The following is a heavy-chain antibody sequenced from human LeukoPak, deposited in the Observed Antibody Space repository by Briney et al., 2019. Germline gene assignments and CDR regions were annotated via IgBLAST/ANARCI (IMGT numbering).Heavy chain of an antibody. D-gene: IGHD3-16*01. V-gene: IGHV3-7*01. J-gene: IGHJ4*02. CDR2: IKQDGNKK. CDR3: ARDLVGGDY. CDR1: GFTFSNYD. Sequence: GGSLRLSCAASGFTFSNYDMHWVRQAPGKGLEWMANIKQDGNKKYYVDSVKGRFTISRDSAKNSLYLQMKSLRAEDTAVYYCARDLVGGDYWGQGTLVTVSS.